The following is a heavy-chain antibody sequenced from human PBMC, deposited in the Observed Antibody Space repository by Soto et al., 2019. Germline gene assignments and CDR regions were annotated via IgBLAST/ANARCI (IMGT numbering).Heavy chain of an antibody. CDR3: ARDLGGYCSGGSC. CDR1: GFTFSSYS. CDR2: ISSSSGYI. V-gene: IGHV3-21*01. D-gene: IGHD2-15*01. J-gene: IGHJ4*02. Sequence: EVQLVESGGGLVQPGGSLRLSCAASGFTFSSYSMNWVRQAPGKGLEWVSSISSSSGYIYYADSVKGRFTISRDNAKNSLYLQMNSLRAEDTAVYYCARDLGGYCSGGSCWGQGTLVTVSS.